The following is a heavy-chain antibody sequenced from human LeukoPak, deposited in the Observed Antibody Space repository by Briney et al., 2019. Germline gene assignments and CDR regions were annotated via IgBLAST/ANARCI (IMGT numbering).Heavy chain of an antibody. V-gene: IGHV3-64*01. Sequence: PGGSLRLSCAASGFTFSIYAMHWVRQAPGKGLEYVSAISSNGGSTYYANSVKGRFTISRDNSKNTLYLQMGSLRAEDMAVYYCARVPYCSSTSCYSDYYYMDVWGKGTTVTVSS. CDR2: ISSNGGST. CDR3: ARVPYCSSTSCYSDYYYMDV. CDR1: GFTFSIYA. J-gene: IGHJ6*03. D-gene: IGHD2-2*02.